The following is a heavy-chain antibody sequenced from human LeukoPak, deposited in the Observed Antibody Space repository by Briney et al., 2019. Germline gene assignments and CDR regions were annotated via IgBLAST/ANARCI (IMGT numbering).Heavy chain of an antibody. CDR1: GYTFTSYY. CDR3: ARGPDTAMVRTYYYYYYMDV. CDR2: INPSGGST. Sequence: ASVKVSCKASGYTFTSYYMHWVRQAPGQGLEWMGIINPSGGSTSYAQKFQGRVTITRNTSISTAYMELSSLRSEDTAVYYCARGPDTAMVRTYYYYYYMDVWGKGTTVTVSS. D-gene: IGHD5-18*01. J-gene: IGHJ6*03. V-gene: IGHV1-46*01.